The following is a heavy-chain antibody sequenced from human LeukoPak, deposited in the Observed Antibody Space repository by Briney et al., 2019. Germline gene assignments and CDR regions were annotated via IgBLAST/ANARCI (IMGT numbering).Heavy chain of an antibody. CDR1: GGTFSSYA. D-gene: IGHD2-15*01. CDR3: ARALGYCSGGSCYSGFDY. V-gene: IGHV1-69*05. J-gene: IGHJ4*02. CDR2: IIPIFGTA. Sequence: GSSVKVSCKXSGGTFSSYAISWVRQAPGQGLEWMGRIIPIFGTANYAQKFQGRVTITTDESTSTAYMELSSLRSEDTAVYYCARALGYCSGGSCYSGFDYWGQGTLVTVSS.